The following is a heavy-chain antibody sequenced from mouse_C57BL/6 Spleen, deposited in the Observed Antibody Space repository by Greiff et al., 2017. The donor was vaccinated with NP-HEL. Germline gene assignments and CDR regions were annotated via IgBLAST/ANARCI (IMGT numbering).Heavy chain of an antibody. V-gene: IGHV1-7*01. D-gene: IGHD3-2*02. Sequence: VQLQQSGAELAKPGASVKLSCKASGYTFTSYWMHWVKQRPGQGLEWIGYINPSSGYTKYNQKFKDKATLTADKSSSTAYMQLSSLAYEDFAGYYLGRDRPGRFALWGQGTLVTVSA. J-gene: IGHJ3*01. CDR1: GYTFTSYW. CDR3: GRDRPGRFAL. CDR2: INPSSGYT.